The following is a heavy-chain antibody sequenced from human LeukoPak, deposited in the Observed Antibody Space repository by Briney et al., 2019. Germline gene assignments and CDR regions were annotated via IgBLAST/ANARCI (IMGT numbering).Heavy chain of an antibody. CDR1: GGSISGNSYY. D-gene: IGHD6-13*01. CDR2: IYYSGSS. Sequence: PSETLSLTCTVSGGSISGNSYYWGWIRQPPGKGLDWIGSIYYSGSSFDNPALKSRVTISVDTSKNQFSLKLSSVTAADTAVYYCARGYSGSWYGDFDYWGQGTLVTVSS. V-gene: IGHV4-39*07. J-gene: IGHJ4*02. CDR3: ARGYSGSWYGDFDY.